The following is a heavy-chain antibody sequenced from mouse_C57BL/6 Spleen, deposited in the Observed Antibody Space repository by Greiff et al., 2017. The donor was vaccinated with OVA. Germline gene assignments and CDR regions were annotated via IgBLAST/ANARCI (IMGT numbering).Heavy chain of an antibody. CDR3: ARNPFNYYAMDY. Sequence: EVKLVESGPGLVKPSQSLSLTCSVTGYSITSGYYWNWIRQFPGNKLEWMGYISYDGSNNYNPSLKNRISITRDTSKNQFFLKLNSVTTEDTATYYCARNPFNYYAMDYWGQGTSVTVSS. J-gene: IGHJ4*01. V-gene: IGHV3-6*01. CDR2: ISYDGSN. CDR1: GYSITSGYY.